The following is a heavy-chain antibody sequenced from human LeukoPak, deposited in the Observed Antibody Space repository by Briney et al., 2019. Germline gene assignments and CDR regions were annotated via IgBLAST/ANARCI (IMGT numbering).Heavy chain of an antibody. CDR3: ARRLGMDYDILTGYYNYYFDY. V-gene: IGHV4-4*02. J-gene: IGHJ4*02. CDR2: IYHSGST. Sequence: SETLSLTCAVSGGSITSNIWWTWVRQPPGKGLEWIGEIYHSGSTYYNPSLKSRVTISVDTSKNQFSLKPSSVTAADTAVYYCARRLGMDYDILTGYYNYYFDYWGQGTLVTVSS. D-gene: IGHD3-9*01. CDR1: GGSITSNIW.